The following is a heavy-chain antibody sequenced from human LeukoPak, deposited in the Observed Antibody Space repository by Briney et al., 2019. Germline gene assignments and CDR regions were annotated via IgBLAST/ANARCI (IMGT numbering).Heavy chain of an antibody. CDR3: ARAYYDYVWGSYRPWYFGY. CDR1: GGSISSGGYY. V-gene: IGHV4-31*03. J-gene: IGHJ4*02. CDR2: IYYSGST. D-gene: IGHD3-16*02. Sequence: SQTLSLTCTVSGGSISSGGYYWSWIRQHPGKGLEWIGYIYYSGSTYYNPSLKSRVTISVDTSKNQFSLKLSSVTAADTAVYYCARAYYDYVWGSYRPWYFGYWGQGTLVTVSS.